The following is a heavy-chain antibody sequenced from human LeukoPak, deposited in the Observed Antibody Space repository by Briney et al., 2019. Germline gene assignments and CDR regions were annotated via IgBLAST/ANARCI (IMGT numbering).Heavy chain of an antibody. J-gene: IGHJ6*02. V-gene: IGHV1-18*01. CDR1: GYTFTSYG. Sequence: ASVKVSCKASGYTFTSYGISWVRQAPGQGLEWMVWISAYNGNTNYAQKLQGRVTMTTDTSTSTAYMELRSLRSDDTAVYYCARDLYDSSGYKDYYYYGMDVWGQGTTVTVSS. CDR2: ISAYNGNT. D-gene: IGHD3-22*01. CDR3: ARDLYDSSGYKDYYYYGMDV.